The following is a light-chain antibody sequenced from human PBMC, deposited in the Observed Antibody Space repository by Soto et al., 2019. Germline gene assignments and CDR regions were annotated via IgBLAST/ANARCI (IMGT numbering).Light chain of an antibody. CDR3: QQYGTSRPT. CDR2: GAS. CDR1: ESVSSSQ. J-gene: IGKJ4*01. Sequence: EIVLTQSPGTLSLSPGERATLSCRANESVSSSQLVWYQQKLGQAPRLLIYGASSRATGTPDRFSGSGSGTDVTLTISRLEPEDFAVYYCQQYGTSRPTFGGGTKVEIK. V-gene: IGKV3-20*01.